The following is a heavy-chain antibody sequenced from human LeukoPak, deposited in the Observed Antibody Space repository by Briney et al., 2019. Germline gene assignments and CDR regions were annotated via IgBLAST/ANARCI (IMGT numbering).Heavy chain of an antibody. Sequence: ASVKVSCKASGYTFTNYYMHWVRQAPGQGLEWMGIINPSGGSTNYAQKFQGRVTMTRDTSTNTVYMELSSLRSEDTAVYYCARGPTITMVRGGQWYYYMDVWGKRTTFTISS. CDR1: GYTFTNYY. CDR2: INPSGGST. CDR3: ARGPTITMVRGGQWYYYMDV. V-gene: IGHV1-46*01. J-gene: IGHJ6*03. D-gene: IGHD3-10*01.